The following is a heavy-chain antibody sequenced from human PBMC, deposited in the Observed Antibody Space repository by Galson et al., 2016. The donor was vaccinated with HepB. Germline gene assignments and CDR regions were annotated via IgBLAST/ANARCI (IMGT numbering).Heavy chain of an antibody. CDR1: GGSISSYY. D-gene: IGHD6-13*01. J-gene: IGHJ5*02. CDR2: IYYSGST. Sequence: ETLSLTCTVSGGSISSYYWSWIRQPPGKGLEWIGYIYYSGSTNYNPSLKSRVTIPVDTSKNQISLKLSSVTAADTAVYYCAREGSSSWWNWFDPWGQGTLLTVSS. V-gene: IGHV4-59*01. CDR3: AREGSSSWWNWFDP.